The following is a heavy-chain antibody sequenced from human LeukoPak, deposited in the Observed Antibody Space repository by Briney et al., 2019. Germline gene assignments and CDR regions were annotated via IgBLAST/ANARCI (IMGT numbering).Heavy chain of an antibody. D-gene: IGHD2-2*01. CDR1: GFTFSSYS. V-gene: IGHV3-21*01. Sequence: GGSLRLSCAASGFTFSSYSMNWVRQAPGKGLEWVSSISSSSSYMYYADSVKGRFTISRDNAKNSLYLQMNSLSAEDTAVYYCARDCSSTSCYATFDYWGQGTLVTVSS. CDR3: ARDCSSTSCYATFDY. J-gene: IGHJ4*02. CDR2: ISSSSSYM.